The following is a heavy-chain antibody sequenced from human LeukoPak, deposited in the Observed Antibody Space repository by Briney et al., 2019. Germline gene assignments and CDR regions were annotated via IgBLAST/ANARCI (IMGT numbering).Heavy chain of an antibody. D-gene: IGHD2-2*01. J-gene: IGHJ6*03. CDR2: IYTSGST. Sequence: SQTLSLTCTVSGGSISSGSYYWSWIRQPAGKGLEWIGRIYTSGSTNYNPSLKSRVTISVDTSKNQSSLKLSSVTAADTAVYYCARVMRYCISTSCYDPYYFYYMDVWGKGTTVTISS. CDR3: ARVMRYCISTSCYDPYYFYYMDV. CDR1: GGSISSGSYY. V-gene: IGHV4-61*02.